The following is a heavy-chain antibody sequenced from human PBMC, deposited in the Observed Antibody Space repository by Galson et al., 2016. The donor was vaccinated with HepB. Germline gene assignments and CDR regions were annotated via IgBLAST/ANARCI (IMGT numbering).Heavy chain of an antibody. CDR2: ISGIGDKI. J-gene: IGHJ5*02. V-gene: IGHV3-23*01. CDR3: AGSWT. CDR1: GFTFRRYD. D-gene: IGHD3-3*01. Sequence: SLRLSCAASGFTFRRYDMGWLRQAPGKGLEWVSDISGIGDKIKYADSVRGRFTISRDNSKNMLFLQMDSLRVEDTAVYYCAGSWTWGQGTLVTVSS.